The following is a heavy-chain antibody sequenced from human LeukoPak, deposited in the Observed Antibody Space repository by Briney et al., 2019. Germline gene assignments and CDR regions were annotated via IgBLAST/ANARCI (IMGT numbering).Heavy chain of an antibody. D-gene: IGHD5-12*01. J-gene: IGHJ4*02. CDR3: AREYNGGLDY. V-gene: IGHV3-74*01. CDR2: IETDGTTI. Sequence: PGGSLRLFCAASGFTFSNYWMHWVRQTPGKGLVWVANIETDGTTIHYADSVKGRFTISRDNAENTVYLQMNSLRAEDTGVYHCAREYNGGLDYWGQGTLVTVSS. CDR1: GFTFSNYW.